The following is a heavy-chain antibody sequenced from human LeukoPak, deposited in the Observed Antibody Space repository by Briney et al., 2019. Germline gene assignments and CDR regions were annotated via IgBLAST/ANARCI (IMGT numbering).Heavy chain of an antibody. CDR2: AGSNK. J-gene: IGHJ4*02. Sequence: AGSNKYYADSVKGRFTISRDNSKNTLYLQMNSLKTEDTAVYYCTTVSGAGLLWFGLGVDYWGQGTLVTVSS. CDR3: TTVSGAGLLWFGLGVDY. D-gene: IGHD3-10*01. V-gene: IGHV3-30*07.